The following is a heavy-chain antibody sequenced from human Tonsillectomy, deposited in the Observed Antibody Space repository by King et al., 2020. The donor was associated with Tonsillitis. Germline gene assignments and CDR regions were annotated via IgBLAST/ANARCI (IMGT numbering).Heavy chain of an antibody. J-gene: IGHJ3*02. V-gene: IGHV3-30*02. CDR3: AKVGWGFCDFWSGYHDAFDI. CDR2: IRYDGSNK. CDR1: GFTFSSYG. D-gene: IGHD3-3*01. Sequence: VQLVESGGGVVQPGGSLRLSCAASGFTFSSYGMHWVRQAPGKGLEWVAFIRYDGSNKYYADSVKGRFTISRDNSKNTLYLQMNSLRAEDTAVSYCAKVGWGFCDFWSGYHDAFDIWGQGTMVTVSS.